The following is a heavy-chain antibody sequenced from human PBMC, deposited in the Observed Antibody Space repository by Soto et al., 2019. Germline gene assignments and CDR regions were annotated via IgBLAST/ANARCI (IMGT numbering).Heavy chain of an antibody. CDR3: GKGHWLEQSPQSDY. CDR1: GFTFSSYA. D-gene: IGHD6-19*01. Sequence: EVQLLESGGGLVQPGGSLRLSCAASGFTFSSYAMIWVRQAPGKGLEWVSTISGSGGSTNYADSVRGRFTISRDNSKNTLYLKMTSLRAEDTPVFYCGKGHWLEQSPQSDYWGQGPLVTLSS. CDR2: ISGSGGST. V-gene: IGHV3-23*01. J-gene: IGHJ4*02.